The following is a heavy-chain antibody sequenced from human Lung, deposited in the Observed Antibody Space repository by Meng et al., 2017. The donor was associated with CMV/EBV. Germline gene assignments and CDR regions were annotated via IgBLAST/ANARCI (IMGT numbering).Heavy chain of an antibody. CDR1: GYTLTDSY. CDR2: INPSDDT. D-gene: IGHD6-19*01. Sequence: QVQPVQAGAGVKKPGASVKVSCKASGYTLTDSYIHWVRQAPGQWLEWMGWINPSDDTNYAQNFQGRVTMTRDMSINTVYMELSRLTSDDTAVYYCARSSGWSRFDHWGQGTLVTVSS. V-gene: IGHV1-2*02. CDR3: ARSSGWSRFDH. J-gene: IGHJ4*02.